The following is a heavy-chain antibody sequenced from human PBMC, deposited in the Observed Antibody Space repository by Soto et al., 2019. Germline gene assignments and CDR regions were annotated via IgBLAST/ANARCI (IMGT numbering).Heavy chain of an antibody. D-gene: IGHD5-18*01. CDR1: GYSFTSYW. J-gene: IGHJ3*02. V-gene: IGHV5-10-1*01. CDR2: IDPSDSYT. CDR3: ASRYAMVRGAFDI. Sequence: ESLKISCKGSGYSFTSYWISWVRQMPGKGLEWMGRIDPSDSYTNYSPSFQGHVTISADKSISTAYLQWSSLKASDTAMYYCASRYAMVRGAFDIWGQGTMVTVSS.